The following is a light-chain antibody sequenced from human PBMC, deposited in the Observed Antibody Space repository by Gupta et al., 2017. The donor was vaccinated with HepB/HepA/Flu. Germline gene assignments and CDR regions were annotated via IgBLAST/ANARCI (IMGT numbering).Light chain of an antibody. J-gene: IGLJ2*01. CDR3: QAWDSSTVV. CDR1: KLGDKY. Sequence: SSDLTQPPSVSVSPGQTASITCSGDKLGDKYACWYQQKPGQSPVLVIYQDTKRPSGIPERFSGSNSGNTATLTISGTQAMDEDDYDCQAWDSSTVVFGGGTKVTVL. V-gene: IGLV3-1*01. CDR2: QDT.